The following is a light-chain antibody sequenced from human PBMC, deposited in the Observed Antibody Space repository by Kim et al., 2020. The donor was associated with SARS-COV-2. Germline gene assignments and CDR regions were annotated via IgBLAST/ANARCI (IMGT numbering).Light chain of an antibody. V-gene: IGKV1-39*01. J-gene: IGKJ1*01. CDR1: QRITSN. Sequence: DIQMTQSPSSLSASVGDRVTITCRASQRITSNLNWYQQKPGKAPKLLIQGASKLQSGVPSRFSGSGSGTDFTLTISSLQPEDFATYYWQQSYSTPPAFGQGTKVDIK. CDR2: GAS. CDR3: QQSYSTPPA.